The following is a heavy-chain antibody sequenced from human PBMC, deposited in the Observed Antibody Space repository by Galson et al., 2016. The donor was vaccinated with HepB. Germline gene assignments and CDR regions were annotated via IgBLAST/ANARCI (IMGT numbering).Heavy chain of an antibody. J-gene: IGHJ4*02. CDR2: IGTAGDP. Sequence: SLRLSCAASGFTFSSYDMHWVRQAIGKGPEWVSAIGTAGDPYYPGSVKGRFTISRENAQNSMYLQMNSLRAGDTAVYYCARGSIYGDFDYWGQGTLVTVSS. CDR1: GFTFSSYD. D-gene: IGHD4-17*01. CDR3: ARGSIYGDFDY. V-gene: IGHV3-13*05.